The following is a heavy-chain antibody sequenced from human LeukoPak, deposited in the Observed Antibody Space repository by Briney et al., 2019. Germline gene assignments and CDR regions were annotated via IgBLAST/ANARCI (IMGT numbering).Heavy chain of an antibody. J-gene: IGHJ5*02. D-gene: IGHD4-11*01. V-gene: IGHV3-74*01. Sequence: RGSLRLPCAASGVTFSNYWMHWAGHGPGKGLALVARISTDGSTTSYGDSVKGRFTVSRDNAKNTVYLQMNSLRAEDTGVYYCAKDNSPGWFGLWGQGTVVSVFS. CDR1: GVTFSNYW. CDR3: AKDNSPGWFGL. CDR2: ISTDGSTT.